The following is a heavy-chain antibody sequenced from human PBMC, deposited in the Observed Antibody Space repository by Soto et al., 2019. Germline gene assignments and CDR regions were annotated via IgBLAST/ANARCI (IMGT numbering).Heavy chain of an antibody. CDR2: IYYSGST. CDR1: GGSISSGDYY. Sequence: SETLSLTCTVSGGSISSGDYYWSWIRQPPGKGLEWIGYIYYSGSTYYNPSLKSRVTISVDTSKNQFSLKLSSVTAADTAVYYCARDTEQLPTSYPNYYGMDVWGQGTTVTVSS. V-gene: IGHV4-30-4*01. J-gene: IGHJ6*02. CDR3: ARDTEQLPTSYPNYYGMDV. D-gene: IGHD3-16*02.